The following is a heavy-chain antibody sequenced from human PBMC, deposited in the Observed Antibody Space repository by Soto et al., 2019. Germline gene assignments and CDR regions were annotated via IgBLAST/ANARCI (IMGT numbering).Heavy chain of an antibody. CDR1: GYKFTSSW. D-gene: IGHD3-22*01. CDR2: IFPSDSDT. V-gene: IGHV5-51*01. J-gene: IGHJ5*02. CDR3: ARKDKSGYFNWFDP. Sequence: GESLKISCRTSGYKFTSSWIAWVRQMPGKGLEWMCIIFPSDSDTRYSPSFQGQVTISADRSTSTVFLQWASLKASDTAVDVCARKDKSGYFNWFDPGGQGTLVPVSS.